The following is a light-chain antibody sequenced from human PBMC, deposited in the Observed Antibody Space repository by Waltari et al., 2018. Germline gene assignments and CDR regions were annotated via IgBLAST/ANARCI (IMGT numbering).Light chain of an antibody. V-gene: IGKV3-20*01. Sequence: EILLTQSPGTLSLSPGERVTLSCRASQNVDINRLAWYQQKFGQTPRLLIYGASNRAAGIPDRFSGSGSGTDFTLTISRLEPEDVAVYYCQQYGDSSFTFGQGTKLEIK. CDR3: QQYGDSSFT. J-gene: IGKJ2*01. CDR2: GAS. CDR1: QNVDINR.